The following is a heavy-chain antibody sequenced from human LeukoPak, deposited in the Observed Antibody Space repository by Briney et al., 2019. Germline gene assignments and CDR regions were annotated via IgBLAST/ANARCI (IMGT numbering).Heavy chain of an antibody. CDR1: GGSISSYY. V-gene: IGHV4-4*07. J-gene: IGHJ4*02. CDR2: IYTSGST. D-gene: IGHD5-12*01. CDR3: ARRHLEGYNAYGLFDY. Sequence: SETLSLTCTVSGGSISSYYWSWIRQPAGKGLEWIGRIYTSGSTNYNPSLKSRVTMSVDTSKNQFSLKLSSVTAADTAVYYCARRHLEGYNAYGLFDYWGQGTLVTVSS.